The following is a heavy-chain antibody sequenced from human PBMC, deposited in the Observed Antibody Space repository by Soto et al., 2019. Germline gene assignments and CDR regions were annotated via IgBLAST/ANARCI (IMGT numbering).Heavy chain of an antibody. D-gene: IGHD3-10*01. CDR1: GFSVSNNY. J-gene: IGHJ5*02. CDR3: ATEDGPGNWPGS. CDR2: IYSDGRT. V-gene: IGHV3-53*04. Sequence: EVQLVESGGGLVQPGGSLRLTCAVSGFSVSNNYMTWVRQAPGKGLEWVSVIYSDGRTYYAASVEGRFSVSRHYSKNTLYLQMNSLTPEDTAVYYCATEDGPGNWPGSWGQGTLVAVSS.